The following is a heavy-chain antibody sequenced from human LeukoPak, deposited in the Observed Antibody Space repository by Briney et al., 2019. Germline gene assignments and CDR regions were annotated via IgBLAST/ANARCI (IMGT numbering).Heavy chain of an antibody. CDR3: ARAPATDLLIGY. D-gene: IGHD5-12*01. CDR1: GYTFTSYD. Sequence: ASVKVSCKASGYTFTSYDINWVRQTTGQGLEWMGWMNPNSGNTGYAQKFQGRVTMIRNTSISTAYMELSSLRSEDTAVYYCARAPATDLLIGYWGQGTLVTVSS. J-gene: IGHJ4*02. CDR2: MNPNSGNT. V-gene: IGHV1-8*01.